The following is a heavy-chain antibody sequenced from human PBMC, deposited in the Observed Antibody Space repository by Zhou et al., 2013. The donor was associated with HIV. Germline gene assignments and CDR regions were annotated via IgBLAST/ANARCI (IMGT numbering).Heavy chain of an antibody. J-gene: IGHJ4*02. Sequence: QVFLTQSGPEVRTPGSSVKVSCKASEYTFSSYDIHWVRQATGQGLEWMGWMNPHSGHTGYAQKFQGRVTITMNTSITTAFLELSRLTSEDTAVYYCAKSRHQLVILDHWGQGTLVTVSS. D-gene: IGHD3-9*01. V-gene: IGHV1-8*03. CDR3: AKSRHQLVILDH. CDR2: MNPHSGHT. CDR1: EYTFSSYD.